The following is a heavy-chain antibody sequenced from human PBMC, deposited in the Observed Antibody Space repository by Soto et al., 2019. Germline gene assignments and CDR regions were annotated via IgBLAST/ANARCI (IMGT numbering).Heavy chain of an antibody. CDR2: ISYDGTNK. Sequence: GGSLRLSCAVSGFTFRNYGMHWVRQAPGKGLQWVADISYDGTNKYYADSVRGRFTISRDNSKNTLYLQMDSLRSEDTAVYYCAKDIGTSTSTALSSFAIDYWGQGTLVTVYS. V-gene: IGHV3-30*18. CDR1: GFTFRNYG. J-gene: IGHJ4*02. D-gene: IGHD6-6*01. CDR3: AKDIGTSTSTALSSFAIDY.